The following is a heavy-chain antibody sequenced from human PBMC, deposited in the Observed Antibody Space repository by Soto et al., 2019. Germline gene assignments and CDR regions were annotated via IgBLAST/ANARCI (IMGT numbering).Heavy chain of an antibody. CDR3: ARSRVVIIRDYYGMDV. V-gene: IGHV1-69*13. J-gene: IGHJ6*02. Sequence: ASVKVSCKASGGTFSSYAISWVRQAPGQGLEWMGGIIPIFGTANYAQKFQGRVTITADESTSTAYMELSSLRSEDTAVYYCARSRVVIIRDYYGMDVWGQGTTVTVSS. CDR2: IIPIFGTA. D-gene: IGHD3-3*01. CDR1: GGTFSSYA.